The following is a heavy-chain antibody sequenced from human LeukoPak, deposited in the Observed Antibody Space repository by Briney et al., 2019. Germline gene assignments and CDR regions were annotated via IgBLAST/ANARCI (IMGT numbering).Heavy chain of an antibody. J-gene: IGHJ4*02. CDR1: GYTFTSYD. D-gene: IGHD5-18*01. CDR2: MNPNSGNT. V-gene: IGHV1-8*01. CDR3: ARRGYSYGYGPPDY. Sequence: ASVKVSCKASGYTFTSYDINWVRQATGQGLEWMGWMNPNSGNTGYAQKFQGRVTMTRNTSISTAYMELSSLRSEDTAVYYCARRGYSYGYGPPDYWGQGTLVTVPS.